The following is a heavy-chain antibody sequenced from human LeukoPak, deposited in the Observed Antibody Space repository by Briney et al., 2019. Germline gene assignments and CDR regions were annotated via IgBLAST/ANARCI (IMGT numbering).Heavy chain of an antibody. V-gene: IGHV5-51*01. CDR1: GYSFTSYW. J-gene: IGHJ4*02. CDR3: ARLHRHAGAWHGGDY. CDR2: LYPGESDT. Sequence: GESLKISCKGSGYSFTSYWIGWVRQMPGKGLEWMGILYPGESDTRYSPSFQGQVTISADKSISTAYLQWSSLKASDTAMYYCARLHRHAGAWHGGDYWGQGTLVTVSS. D-gene: IGHD1-14*01.